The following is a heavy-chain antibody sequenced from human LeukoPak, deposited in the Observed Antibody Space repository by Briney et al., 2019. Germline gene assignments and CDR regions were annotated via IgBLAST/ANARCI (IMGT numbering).Heavy chain of an antibody. V-gene: IGHV4-34*01. CDR3: ARDFRTIYCSSTSCYHGDAFDI. D-gene: IGHD2-2*01. J-gene: IGHJ3*02. CDR2: INHSGST. Sequence: SETLSLTCAVYGGSFSGYYWSWIRQPPGKGLEWIGEINHSGSTNYNPSLKSRVTISVDTSKNQFSLKLSSVTAADTAVYYCARDFRTIYCSSTSCYHGDAFDIWGQGTMVTVSS. CDR1: GGSFSGYY.